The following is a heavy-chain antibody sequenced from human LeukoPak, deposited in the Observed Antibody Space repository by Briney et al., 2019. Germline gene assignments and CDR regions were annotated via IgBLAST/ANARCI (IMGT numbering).Heavy chain of an antibody. V-gene: IGHV4-34*01. Sequence: SETLSLTCAVYGGSFSGYYWSWIRQPSGKGLEWIGEINHSGSTNYNPSLKSRVTISVDTSKNQFSLKLSSVTAADTAVYYCARGLLSSSCPFDYWGQGTLVTVSS. D-gene: IGHD6-13*01. CDR3: ARGLLSSSCPFDY. CDR2: INHSGST. CDR1: GGSFSGYY. J-gene: IGHJ4*02.